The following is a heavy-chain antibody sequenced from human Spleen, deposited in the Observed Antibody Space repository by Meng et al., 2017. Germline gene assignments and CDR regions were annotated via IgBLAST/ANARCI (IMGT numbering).Heavy chain of an antibody. J-gene: IGHJ4*02. CDR1: GGSFSDYY. V-gene: IGHV4-34*01. CDR3: ARGPTTMAHDFDY. D-gene: IGHD4-11*01. CDR2: INHSGST. Sequence: QVQLQQWGAVLLKPSETLLLTCVVSGGSFSDYYWSWIRQPPGKGLEWIGEINHSGSTNYNPSLESRATISVDTSQNNLSLKLSSVTAADSAVYYCARGPTTMAHDFDYWGQGTLVTVSS.